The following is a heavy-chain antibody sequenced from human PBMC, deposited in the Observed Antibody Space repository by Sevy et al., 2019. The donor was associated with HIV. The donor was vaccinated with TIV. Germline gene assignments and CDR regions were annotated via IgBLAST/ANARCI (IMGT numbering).Heavy chain of an antibody. CDR2: IWFDGSNG. V-gene: IGHV3-33*01. CDR1: GFSISRYG. CDR3: ARDHEFYDYGDYGPTFFPDY. J-gene: IGHJ4*02. Sequence: GGSLRLSCAASGFSISRYGMHWVRQAPGKGLEWVALIWFDGSNGYYADSVKGRFTISRDTSKNTVYLQMNSLRAEDTAVYYCARDHEFYDYGDYGPTFFPDYWGQGNLVTVSS. D-gene: IGHD4-17*01.